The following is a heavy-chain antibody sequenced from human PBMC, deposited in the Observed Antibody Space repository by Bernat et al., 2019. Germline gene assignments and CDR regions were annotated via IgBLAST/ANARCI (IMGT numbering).Heavy chain of an antibody. D-gene: IGHD3-22*01. CDR3: ARGLPDAYYYDSSGCFDY. V-gene: IGHV1-2*04. CDR2: INPNSGGT. CDR1: GYTFTGYY. J-gene: IGHJ4*02. Sequence: QVQLVQSGAEVKKPGASVKVSCKASGYTFTGYYMHWVRQAPGQGLEWMGWINPNSGGTNYAQKLQGWVTMTRDTSISTAYMELSRLRSDDTAVYYCARGLPDAYYYDSSGCFDYWGQGTLVTVSS.